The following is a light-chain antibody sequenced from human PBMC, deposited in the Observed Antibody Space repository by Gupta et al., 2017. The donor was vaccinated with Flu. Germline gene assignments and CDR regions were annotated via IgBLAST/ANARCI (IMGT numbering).Light chain of an antibody. J-gene: IGKJ5*01. V-gene: IGKV3-20*01. CDR3: QQFGSSPLIT. CDR1: QSVSSSY. CDR2: GAS. Sequence: TLSLSPGERATLSCRASQSVSSSYLAWYQEKPGQAPRLLIFGASRRATGIPDRFSGSGSGTDXTLTISXLEPEDFAVYYCQQFGSSPLITFGXGTRLEIK.